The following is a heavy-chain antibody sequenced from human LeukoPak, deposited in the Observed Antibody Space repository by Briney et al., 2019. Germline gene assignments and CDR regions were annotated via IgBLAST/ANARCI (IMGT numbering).Heavy chain of an antibody. Sequence: PSGTLSLTCAVSGDSISRNNWWHWVRQTPGKGLEWIGEIHPSGSTYYNPSLKSRVTISVDTSKNHFSLKVNSVTAADTAVYYCAREIPVFYASTLDSWGQGLLVTVSS. V-gene: IGHV4-4*02. D-gene: IGHD2-8*02. CDR2: IHPSGST. CDR1: GDSISRNNW. CDR3: AREIPVFYASTLDS. J-gene: IGHJ4*02.